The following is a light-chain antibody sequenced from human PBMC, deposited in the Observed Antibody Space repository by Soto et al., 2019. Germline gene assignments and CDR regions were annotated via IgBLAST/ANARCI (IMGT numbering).Light chain of an antibody. CDR3: QQYNYWPQT. CDR1: QTVTSNY. CDR2: GAS. V-gene: IGKV3-20*01. Sequence: EIVLTQSPGTLSLSPGERATLSCRASQTVTSNYLAWYQQKPGQAPRLLIYGASGRATGIPDRFSGSGSGTDFTLTISRVEPEDFAVYYCQQYNYWPQTFGQGTRLEI. J-gene: IGKJ5*01.